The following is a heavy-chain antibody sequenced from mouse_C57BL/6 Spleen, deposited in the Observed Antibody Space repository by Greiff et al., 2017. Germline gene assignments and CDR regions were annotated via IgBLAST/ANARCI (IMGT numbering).Heavy chain of an antibody. CDR2: IDPSDSYT. CDR3: ARRDTTVVAPLDY. CDR1: GYTFTSYW. J-gene: IGHJ2*01. V-gene: IGHV1-50*01. Sequence: QVQLQQSGAELVKPGASVKLSCKASGYTFTSYWMQWVKQRPGQGLEWIGEIDPSDSYTNYNQKFKGKATLTVDTSSSTAYMQLSSLTSEDSAVYYCARRDTTVVAPLDYWGQGTTLTVSS. D-gene: IGHD1-1*01.